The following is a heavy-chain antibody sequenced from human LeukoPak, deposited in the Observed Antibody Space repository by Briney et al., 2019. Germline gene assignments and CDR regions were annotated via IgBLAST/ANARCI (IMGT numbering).Heavy chain of an antibody. CDR3: AREGLLTRLSSGDAFDI. J-gene: IGHJ3*02. D-gene: IGHD3-9*01. V-gene: IGHV3-21*01. Sequence: GGSLRLSCAASGFTFRSYTMNWVRQAPGKGLEGVSSISSSTAYIYYADSLRGRFTISRDNTKNSLYLQINSLRAEDTAVYYCAREGLLTRLSSGDAFDIWGQGTMVTVSS. CDR2: ISSSTAYI. CDR1: GFTFRSYT.